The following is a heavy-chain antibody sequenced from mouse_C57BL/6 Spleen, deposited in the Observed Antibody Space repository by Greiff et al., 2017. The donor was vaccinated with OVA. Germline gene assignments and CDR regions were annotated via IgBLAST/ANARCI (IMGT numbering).Heavy chain of an antibody. CDR3: ATGTFDY. CDR1: GYTFTSYW. CDR2: IDPSDSYT. V-gene: IGHV1-69*01. Sequence: QVQLKQPGAELVMPGASVKLSCKASGYTFTSYWMHWVKQRPGQGLEWIGEIDPSDSYTNYNQKFKGKSTLTVDKSSSTAYMQLSSLTSEDSAVYYCATGTFDYWGQGTTLTVSS. J-gene: IGHJ2*01.